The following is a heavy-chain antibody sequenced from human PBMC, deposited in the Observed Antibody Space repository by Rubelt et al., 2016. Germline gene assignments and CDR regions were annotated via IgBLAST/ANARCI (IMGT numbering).Heavy chain of an antibody. D-gene: IGHD3-22*01. CDR3: ARFAIGGHSSGYLFDY. J-gene: IGHJ4*02. CDR1: GYTFTGYY. Sequence: QVQLVQSGAEVKKPGASVKVSCKASGYTFTGYYMHWVRQAPGQGLEWMGWINPNSGGTNYAQKFQGRGTMARDTSISTAYMELSRLRSDDPAVYYCARFAIGGHSSGYLFDYWGQGTLVTVSS. V-gene: IGHV1-2*02. CDR2: INPNSGGT.